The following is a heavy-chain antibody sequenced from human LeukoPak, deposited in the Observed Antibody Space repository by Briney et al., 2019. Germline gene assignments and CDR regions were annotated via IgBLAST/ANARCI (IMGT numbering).Heavy chain of an antibody. CDR3: AKDDDGDYVNYFDY. Sequence: GGSLRLSCAASGFTFSGSAMHWVRQASGKGLEWVGRIRSKANSYATAYAASVKGRFTISRDDSKNTAYLQMNSLKTEDTAVYYCAKDDDGDYVNYFDYWGQGTLVTVSS. D-gene: IGHD4-17*01. V-gene: IGHV3-73*01. CDR2: IRSKANSYAT. CDR1: GFTFSGSA. J-gene: IGHJ4*02.